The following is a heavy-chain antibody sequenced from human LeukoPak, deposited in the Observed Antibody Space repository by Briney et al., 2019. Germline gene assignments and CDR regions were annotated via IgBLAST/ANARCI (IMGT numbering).Heavy chain of an antibody. J-gene: IGHJ6*02. CDR1: GYTLTELS. CDR2: IDPEDGET. CDR3: ARDRRGYCSGGSCYSAYYYYYGMDV. D-gene: IGHD2-15*01. Sequence: EASVKVSCKVSGYTLTELSMHWVRQAPGKGLEWMGGIDPEDGETIYAQKFQGRVTITADKSTSTAYMELSSLRSEDTAVYYCARDRRGYCSGGSCYSAYYYYYGMDVWGQGTTVTVSS. V-gene: IGHV1-24*01.